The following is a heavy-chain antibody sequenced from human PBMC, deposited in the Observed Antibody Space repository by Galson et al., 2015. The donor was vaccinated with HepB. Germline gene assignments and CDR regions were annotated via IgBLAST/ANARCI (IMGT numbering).Heavy chain of an antibody. CDR1: GYTFTSYA. CDR2: INAGNGNT. D-gene: IGHD2-2*01. J-gene: IGHJ4*02. V-gene: IGHV1-3*01. CDR3: ARDLGYCSSTSCSNDY. Sequence: SVKVSCKASGYTFTSYAMHWVRQAPGQRLEWMGWINAGNGNTKYSQKFQGRVTITRDTSASTAYMELSSLRSEDTAVYYCARDLGYCSSTSCSNDYWGQGTLVTVSS.